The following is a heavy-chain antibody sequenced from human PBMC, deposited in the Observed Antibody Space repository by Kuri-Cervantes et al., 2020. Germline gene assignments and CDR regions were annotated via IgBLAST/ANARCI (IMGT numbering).Heavy chain of an antibody. D-gene: IGHD3-3*01. Sequence: GESLKISCAASEFTFSNYWMSWVRQAPGKGLEWVANIKQDGSEKYYADSVKGRFTISRDNSKNTLYLQMNSLRAEDTAVYYCARGTFEGYDFWSGYYPFDYWGQGTLVTVSS. J-gene: IGHJ4*02. CDR3: ARGTFEGYDFWSGYYPFDY. CDR2: IKQDGSEK. CDR1: EFTFSNYW. V-gene: IGHV3-7*01.